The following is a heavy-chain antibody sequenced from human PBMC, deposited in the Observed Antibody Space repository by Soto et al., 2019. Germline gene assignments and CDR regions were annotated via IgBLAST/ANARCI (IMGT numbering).Heavy chain of an antibody. J-gene: IGHJ3*02. D-gene: IGHD3-3*01. Sequence: QLHLVQSGAVVKKPGASVTVSCSASGYPVTAYYMHWVRQAPGRGLEWMGGINPATGAAKYTQTFQGRVHMTRDTSTVTVFMELSGLTSEDTAVFFCARGGGVGVAGSAAFDMWGQGTLVTVSS. CDR2: INPATGAA. CDR3: ARGGGVGVAGSAAFDM. CDR1: GYPVTAYY. V-gene: IGHV1-2*02.